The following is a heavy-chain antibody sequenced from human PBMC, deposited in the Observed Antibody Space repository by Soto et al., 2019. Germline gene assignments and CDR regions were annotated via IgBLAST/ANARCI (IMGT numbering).Heavy chain of an antibody. D-gene: IGHD2-15*01. J-gene: IGHJ6*03. CDR1: GGSISSYY. V-gene: IGHV4-59*01. Sequence: SETLSLTCTVSGGSISSYYWSWIRQPPGKGLEWIGYIYYSGSTNYNPSLKSRVTISVDTSKNQFSLKLSSVTAADTAVYYCSREMGYCSGGSCYRSIYMDVWGKGTTVTVSS. CDR2: IYYSGST. CDR3: SREMGYCSGGSCYRSIYMDV.